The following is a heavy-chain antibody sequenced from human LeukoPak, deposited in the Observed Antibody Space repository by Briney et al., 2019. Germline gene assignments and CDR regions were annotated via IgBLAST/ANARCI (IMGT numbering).Heavy chain of an antibody. CDR1: RFIFTNAW. Sequence: PGGSLRLSCATSRFIFTNAWMSWVRQTPGKGLEWVGRIKSKSDGGTTDYAAPVKGRFTISRDDSKRTPYLQMNSLKSEDTAVYYCTTGFRLYGYWGQGTLVTVSS. CDR3: TTGFRLYGY. CDR2: IKSKSDGGTT. V-gene: IGHV3-15*01. D-gene: IGHD4-17*01. J-gene: IGHJ4*02.